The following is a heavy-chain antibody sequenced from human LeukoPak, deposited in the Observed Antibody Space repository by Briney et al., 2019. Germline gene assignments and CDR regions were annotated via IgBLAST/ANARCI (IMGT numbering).Heavy chain of an antibody. CDR1: GFTFSSYA. V-gene: IGHV3-23*01. D-gene: IGHD3-10*01. J-gene: IGHJ4*02. CDR3: AKSFWWFGEFSPFDY. CDR2: ISGSGGNT. Sequence: GGSLRLSCAASGFTFSSYAMNWVRQAPGKGLEWVSAISGSGGNTYYADSVKGRFTISRDNSKNTLYLQMNSLRAEDTAVYYCAKSFWWFGEFSPFDYWGQGTLLTVSS.